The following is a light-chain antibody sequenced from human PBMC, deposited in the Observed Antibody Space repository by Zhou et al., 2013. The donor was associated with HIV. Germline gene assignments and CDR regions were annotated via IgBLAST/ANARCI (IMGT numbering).Light chain of an antibody. CDR2: GTS. J-gene: IGKJ1*01. CDR1: QSVTTF. V-gene: IGKV3-20*01. CDR3: QQYGSSRAAWT. Sequence: IVLWQSPATLSLSPGERATLSCRASQSVTTFLAWYQQKPGQAPRLLIYGTSDRATGVPDRFSGSGSGTDFTLTISRLEPEDFAVYYCQQYGSSRAAWTFGQGTKVEIK.